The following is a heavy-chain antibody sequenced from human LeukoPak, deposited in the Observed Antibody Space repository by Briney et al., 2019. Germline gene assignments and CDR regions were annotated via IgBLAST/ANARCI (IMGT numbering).Heavy chain of an antibody. Sequence: GRSLRLSCAASGFTFSSYGMHWVRQAPGKGLEWVAVITYDGSNKYYADSVKGRFTISRDNSKNTLYLQMNSLRAEDTAVYYCARTYYYDSSGYYYHHDAFDIWGQGTMVTVSS. D-gene: IGHD3-22*01. V-gene: IGHV3-30*03. CDR1: GFTFSSYG. CDR3: ARTYYYDSSGYYYHHDAFDI. CDR2: ITYDGSNK. J-gene: IGHJ3*02.